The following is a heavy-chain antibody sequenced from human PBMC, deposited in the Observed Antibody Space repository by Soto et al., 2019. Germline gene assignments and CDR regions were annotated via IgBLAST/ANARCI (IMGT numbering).Heavy chain of an antibody. CDR2: LTGSGDST. CDR3: AKPGIGWELLFDY. J-gene: IGHJ4*02. D-gene: IGHD1-26*01. CDR1: GFTFSSYA. V-gene: IGHV3-23*01. Sequence: EVQLLESGGGLVQPGGSLRLSCAASGFTFSSYAMTWVRQAPGKGLEWVSGLTGSGDSTYYADSVKGRFTISRDNSKNTLYLQMNSLRAEDTAVYYCAKPGIGWELLFDYWGQGTLVTVSS.